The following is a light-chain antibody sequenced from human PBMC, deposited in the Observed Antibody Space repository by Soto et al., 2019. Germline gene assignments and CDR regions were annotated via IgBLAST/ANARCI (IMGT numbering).Light chain of an antibody. J-gene: IGLJ1*01. CDR3: SSYAGSNNYV. V-gene: IGLV2-8*01. CDR2: EVN. CDR1: SSDVGGYDS. Sequence: QSVLTHPRLVSGSPGQSVTLSCTGTSSDVGGYDSVSWYQHHPGKAPQAVIYEVNKRPSGVPDRFSGSKSGNTASLTVSGLQAEDEADYYCSSYAGSNNYVFGTGTNVTVL.